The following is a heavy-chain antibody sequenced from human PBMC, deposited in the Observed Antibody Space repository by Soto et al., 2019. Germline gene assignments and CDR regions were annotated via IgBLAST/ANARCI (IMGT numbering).Heavy chain of an antibody. J-gene: IGHJ2*01. D-gene: IGHD2-21*02. Sequence: EVQLGETGGGLIQPGGALILSCAASGFTVSSDYMSWVRQDPGRGLERVSVFYSGGSRYYADSVRGRFTISRDDPKNSLERQMNSQRAEDTAVYHCAREGGYGGDPGHWYFDLWGRGPLVTVSS. CDR2: FYSGGSR. V-gene: IGHV3-53*02. CDR1: GFTVSSDY. CDR3: AREGGYGGDPGHWYFDL.